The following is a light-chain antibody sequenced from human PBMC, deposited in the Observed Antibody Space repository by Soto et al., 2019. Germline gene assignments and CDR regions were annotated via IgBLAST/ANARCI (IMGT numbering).Light chain of an antibody. CDR3: QQYNNWPPIT. Sequence: EVVLTQSPATLSVSPGERATLSCMASQSVSSNLAWYQQKPGQAPRLLIYGASTRATGIPARFSGSGSGTEFTLTISSLQSEDFAVYYCQQYNNWPPITFGQGTRLEIK. V-gene: IGKV3-15*01. CDR2: GAS. CDR1: QSVSSN. J-gene: IGKJ5*01.